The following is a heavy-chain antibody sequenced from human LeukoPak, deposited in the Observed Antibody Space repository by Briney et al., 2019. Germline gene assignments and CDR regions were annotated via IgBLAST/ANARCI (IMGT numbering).Heavy chain of an antibody. Sequence: SETLSLTCTVSGDSISSYYWSWLRQPPGKGLEWIGHVYYSRRTTYNPSLRSRLTISVDTSTSQLSLKLSSVTAADTAVYYCARHKPTGSYPLEVWGQGTLVTVSS. CDR3: ARHKPTGSYPLEV. V-gene: IGHV4-59*08. CDR2: VYYSRRT. D-gene: IGHD3-10*01. CDR1: GDSISSYY. J-gene: IGHJ4*02.